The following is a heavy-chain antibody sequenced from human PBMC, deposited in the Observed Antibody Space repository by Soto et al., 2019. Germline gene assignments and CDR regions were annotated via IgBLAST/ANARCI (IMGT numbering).Heavy chain of an antibody. D-gene: IGHD4-17*01. Sequence: ESGGGLVQPGGSPRLSCAASGFTFRNHVMNWVRQAPGRGLEWVSSINRDYNTYYADSVRGRFTISRDNAKDSLYLQMNSLRADDTAVYYCVNGDYYVGQGTLVTVSS. V-gene: IGHV3-48*01. CDR3: VNGDYY. J-gene: IGHJ4*02. CDR1: GFTFRNHV. CDR2: INRDYNT.